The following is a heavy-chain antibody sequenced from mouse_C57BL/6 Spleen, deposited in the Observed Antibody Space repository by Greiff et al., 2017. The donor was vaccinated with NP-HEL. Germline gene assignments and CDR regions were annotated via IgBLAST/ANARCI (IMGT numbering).Heavy chain of an antibody. J-gene: IGHJ2*01. Sequence: QVQLKQSGAELMKPGASVKLSCKATGYTFTGYWIEWVKQRPGHGLEWIGEILPGSGSTNYNEKFKGKATFTADTSSNTAYMQLSSLTTEDSAIYYCARIPYYYGSSYPYFDYWGQGTTLTVSS. V-gene: IGHV1-9*01. CDR2: ILPGSGST. CDR1: GYTFTGYW. CDR3: ARIPYYYGSSYPYFDY. D-gene: IGHD1-1*01.